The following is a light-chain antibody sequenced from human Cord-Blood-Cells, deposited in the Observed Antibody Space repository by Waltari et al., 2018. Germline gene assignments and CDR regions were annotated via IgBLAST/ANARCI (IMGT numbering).Light chain of an antibody. CDR3: SSYTSSSTYV. CDR1: TRDVGGYNY. J-gene: IGLJ1*01. CDR2: DVS. Sequence: QSALTQPASVSGSPGQPITISCTGTTRDVGGYNYVSWYQQHPGKAPKPMIYDVSKRPSGVSNRFSGSKSGNTASLTISGLQAEDEADYYCSSYTSSSTYVFGTGTKVTVL. V-gene: IGLV2-14*01.